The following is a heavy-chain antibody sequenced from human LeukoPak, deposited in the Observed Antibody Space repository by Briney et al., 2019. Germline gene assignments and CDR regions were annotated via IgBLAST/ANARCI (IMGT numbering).Heavy chain of an antibody. V-gene: IGHV4-38-2*02. CDR3: AREWELHGGDY. CDR1: GYSISSGYY. D-gene: IGHD1-26*01. J-gene: IGHJ4*02. CDR2: IYHSGST. Sequence: SETLSLTCTVSGYSISSGYYWGWIRQPPGKGLEWIGSIYHSGSTYYNLSLKSRVTISVDTSKNQFSLKLSSVTAADTAVYYCAREWELHGGDYWGQGTLVTVSS.